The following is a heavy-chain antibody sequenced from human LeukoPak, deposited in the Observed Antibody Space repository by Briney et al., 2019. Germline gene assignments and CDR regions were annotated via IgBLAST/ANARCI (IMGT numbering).Heavy chain of an antibody. D-gene: IGHD6-19*01. CDR3: ARGYISDWYYHVDY. J-gene: IGHJ4*02. CDR1: GYTFATYA. Sequence: ASVKVSCKASGYTFATYAIHWVRQAPGQKLEWMGWINADNGNTKYSQEFQGRVTITRDTSATTVYMELSSVRSEDMGVYYCARGYISDWYYHVDYWGQGTLVTVSS. V-gene: IGHV1-3*03. CDR2: INADNGNT.